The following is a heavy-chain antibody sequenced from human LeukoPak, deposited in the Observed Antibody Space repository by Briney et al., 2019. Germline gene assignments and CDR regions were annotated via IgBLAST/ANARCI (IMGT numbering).Heavy chain of an antibody. Sequence: GESLKISCKGSGYSFTSYWIGWGRQMPGKGLEWMGIIYPGCSDTRYSPSFQGQVTSSADKSISTAYLQWSSLKASDTAMYYCATARPYIAVGGTGRNYYGMDVWGQGTTVTVS. V-gene: IGHV5-51*01. CDR3: ATARPYIAVGGTGRNYYGMDV. D-gene: IGHD6-19*01. J-gene: IGHJ6*02. CDR1: GYSFTSYW. CDR2: IYPGCSDT.